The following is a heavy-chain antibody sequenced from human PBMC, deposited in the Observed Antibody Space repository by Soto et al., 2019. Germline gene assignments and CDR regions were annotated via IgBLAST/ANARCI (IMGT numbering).Heavy chain of an antibody. D-gene: IGHD6-19*01. J-gene: IGHJ6*02. CDR3: ARGGGAVAGTYYYYGMDV. V-gene: IGHV1-69*06. CDR1: GATFSSYA. Sequence: ASVKVSCKASGATFSSYAISWVRQAPGQGLEWMGGIIPIFGTANYAQKFQGRVTITADKSTSTAYMELSSLRSEDTAVYYCARGGGAVAGTYYYYGMDVWGQGTTVTVSS. CDR2: IIPIFGTA.